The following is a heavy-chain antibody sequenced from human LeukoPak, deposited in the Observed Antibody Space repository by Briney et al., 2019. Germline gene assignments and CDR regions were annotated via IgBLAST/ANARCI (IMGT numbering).Heavy chain of an antibody. CDR1: GGSISSGGYY. CDR3: ARVRSEMATHLDY. Sequence: SGTLSLTCTVSGGSISSGGYYWSWIRQPPGKGLEWIGYIYHSGSTYYNPSLKSRVTISVDTSKNQFSLKLSSVTAADTAVYYCARVRSEMATHLDYWGQGTLVTVSS. V-gene: IGHV4-30-2*01. CDR2: IYHSGST. D-gene: IGHD5-24*01. J-gene: IGHJ4*02.